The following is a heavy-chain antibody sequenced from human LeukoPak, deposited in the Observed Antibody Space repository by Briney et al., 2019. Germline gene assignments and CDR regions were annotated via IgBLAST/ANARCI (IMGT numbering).Heavy chain of an antibody. CDR3: ARADSSGWYAIYYYYYMDV. V-gene: IGHV1-46*01. Sequence: ASVKVSCKASGYTFTSYYMHWVRQAPGQGLEWMGLINPTGGSTGYAQKFQGRVTMTRDMSTSTDYMELSSLRSEDTAVYYCARADSSGWYAIYYYYYMDVWGKGTTVTVSS. D-gene: IGHD6-19*01. J-gene: IGHJ6*03. CDR1: GYTFTSYY. CDR2: INPTGGST.